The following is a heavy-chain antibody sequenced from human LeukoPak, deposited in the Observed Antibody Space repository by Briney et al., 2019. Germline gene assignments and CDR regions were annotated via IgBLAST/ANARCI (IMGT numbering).Heavy chain of an antibody. Sequence: SETLSLTCAVSGGSTSSGGYSWSWIRQPPGKGLEWIGYIYHSGSTYYNPSLKSRVTISVDRSKNQFSLKLSSVTAADTAVYYCARVTVSGSHPYFDYWGQGTLVTVSS. CDR2: IYHSGST. J-gene: IGHJ4*02. V-gene: IGHV4-30-2*01. CDR3: ARVTVSGSHPYFDY. CDR1: GGSTSSGGYS. D-gene: IGHD3-22*01.